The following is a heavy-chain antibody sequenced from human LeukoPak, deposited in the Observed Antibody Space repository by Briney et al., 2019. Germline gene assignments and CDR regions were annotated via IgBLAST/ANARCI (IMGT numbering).Heavy chain of an antibody. CDR2: IKPSGGST. V-gene: IGHV1-46*01. J-gene: IGHJ6*03. D-gene: IGHD4-17*01. CDR1: GYTFTSYY. CDR3: ARDTPHYGGQQGGYMDV. Sequence: ASVKVSCKASGYTFTSYYMHWVRQAPGQGLEWMGIIKPSGGSTSYAQKLQGRVTMTTDTSTSTAYMELRSLRSDDTAVYYCARDTPHYGGQQGGYMDVWGKGTTVTVSS.